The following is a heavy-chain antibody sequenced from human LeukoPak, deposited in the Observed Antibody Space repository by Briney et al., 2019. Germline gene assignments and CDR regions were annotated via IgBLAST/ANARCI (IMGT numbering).Heavy chain of an antibody. CDR3: ARRAPLYYDFWSGYRGAFDI. Sequence: PSETLSLTCAVYGGSFSGYYWSWIRQPPGKGLEWIGEINHSGSTNYNPSLKSRVTISVDTSKNQFSLKLSSVTAADTAVYYCARRAPLYYDFWSGYRGAFDIWGQGTMVTVSS. V-gene: IGHV4-34*01. CDR2: INHSGST. J-gene: IGHJ3*02. CDR1: GGSFSGYY. D-gene: IGHD3-3*01.